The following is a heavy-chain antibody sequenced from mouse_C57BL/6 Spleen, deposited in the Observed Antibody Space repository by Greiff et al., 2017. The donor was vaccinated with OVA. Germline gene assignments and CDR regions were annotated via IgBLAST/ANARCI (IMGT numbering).Heavy chain of an antibody. V-gene: IGHV1-26*01. CDR1: GYTFTDYY. CDR3: ARAYYGNYNYFDY. CDR2: INPNNGGT. J-gene: IGHJ2*01. Sequence: VQLQQSGPELVKPGASVKISCKASGYTFTDYYMNWVKQSHGKSLEWIGDINPNNGGTSYNQKFKGKATLTVDKSSSTAYMELRSLTSEDSAVYYCARAYYGNYNYFDYWGQGTTLTVSS. D-gene: IGHD2-10*01.